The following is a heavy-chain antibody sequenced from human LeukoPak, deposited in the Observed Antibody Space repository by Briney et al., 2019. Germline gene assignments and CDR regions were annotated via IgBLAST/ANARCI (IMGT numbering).Heavy chain of an antibody. V-gene: IGHV3-48*03. J-gene: IGHJ4*02. CDR2: ISSSGSTT. CDR3: ARNDGY. Sequence: GGSLRLSCAASGFTFSSYEMNWVRQAPGKGLEWISYISSSGSTTYYADSVKGRFTISRDNSAKNSVYLQMNSLRAEDTAVYYCARNDGYWGQGTLVTVS. CDR1: GFTFSSYE.